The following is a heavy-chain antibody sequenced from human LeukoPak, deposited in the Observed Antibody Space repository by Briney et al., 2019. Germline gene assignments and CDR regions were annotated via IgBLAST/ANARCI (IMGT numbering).Heavy chain of an antibody. Sequence: PGGSLRLSCAASGFTFSSYSMNWVRQAPGKGLEWVSYISSSSSTIYYADSVKGRFTISRDNAKNSLYLQMNSLRAEDTAVYYCARDPQSYSNYEFGDYWGQGTLVTVSS. V-gene: IGHV3-48*04. CDR2: ISSSSSTI. CDR1: GFTFSSYS. CDR3: ARDPQSYSNYEFGDY. D-gene: IGHD4-11*01. J-gene: IGHJ4*02.